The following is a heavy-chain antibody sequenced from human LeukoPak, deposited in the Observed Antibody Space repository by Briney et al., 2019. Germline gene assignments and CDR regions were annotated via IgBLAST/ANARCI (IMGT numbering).Heavy chain of an antibody. Sequence: GGSLRLSCAASGFTFSSYWMSWVRQAPGKGLEWVGRIKSKTDGGTTDYAAPVKGRFTISRDDSKNTLYLQMNSLKTEDTAVYYCTTDSLSYYYDSSGYSDYWGQGTLVTVSS. CDR2: IKSKTDGGTT. V-gene: IGHV3-15*01. CDR1: GFTFSSYW. D-gene: IGHD3-22*01. CDR3: TTDSLSYYYDSSGYSDY. J-gene: IGHJ4*02.